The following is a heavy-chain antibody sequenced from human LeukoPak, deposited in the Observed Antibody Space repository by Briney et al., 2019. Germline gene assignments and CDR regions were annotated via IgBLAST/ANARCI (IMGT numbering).Heavy chain of an antibody. CDR1: GYTFTDYY. V-gene: IGHV1-2*02. D-gene: IGHD6-6*01. CDR2: INPNSGGT. CDR3: ARTIAAVGYYYMDV. Sequence: ASVKVSCKASGYTFTDYYMHWVRQAPGQGLEWMGWINPNSGGTNYAQKFQGRVTMTRDTSISTAYMELSRLRSDDTAVYYCARTIAAVGYYYMDVWGKGTTVTVSS. J-gene: IGHJ6*03.